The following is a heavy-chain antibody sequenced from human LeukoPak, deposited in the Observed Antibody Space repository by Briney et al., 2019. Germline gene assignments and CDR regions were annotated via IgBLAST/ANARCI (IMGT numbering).Heavy chain of an antibody. CDR2: IGGNTGII. CDR3: VSFYETY. J-gene: IGHJ4*02. CDR1: GFTFNIFS. Sequence: GGSLRLSCEASGFTFNIFSMNWVRQAPGKGLEWLSYIGGNTGIIWYADSVKGRFTISKDNAKNTVYLQMNSLRAEDTAVYYCVSFYETYWGRGTLVTVSS. V-gene: IGHV3-48*04. D-gene: IGHD2/OR15-2a*01.